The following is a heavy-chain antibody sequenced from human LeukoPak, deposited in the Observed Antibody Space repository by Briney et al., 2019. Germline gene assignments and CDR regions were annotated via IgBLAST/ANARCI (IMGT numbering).Heavy chain of an antibody. V-gene: IGHV5-51*01. CDR2: IYPGDSDT. D-gene: IGHD5-18*01. Sequence: GESLKISCKGSGYSFTRYWIGWVRQMPGKGLEWMGIIYPGDSDTRYSPSFQGQVTISADKSISTAYLQWSSLKASDTAMYYCARGVDTAMVTFDYWGQGTLVTVSS. CDR1: GYSFTRYW. J-gene: IGHJ4*02. CDR3: ARGVDTAMVTFDY.